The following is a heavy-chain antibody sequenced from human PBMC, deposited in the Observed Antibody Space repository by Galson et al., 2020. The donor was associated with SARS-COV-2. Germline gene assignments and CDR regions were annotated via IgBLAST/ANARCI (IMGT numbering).Heavy chain of an antibody. V-gene: IGHV3-33*01. CDR2: IWYDGSEK. J-gene: IGHJ1*01. D-gene: IGHD3-22*01. CDR1: GFTFRSYG. Sequence: GSLRLSCAASGFTFRSYGMHWVRQAPGKGLEWVAIIWYDGSEKYYADSVKGRFTISRDNSKNTLYLHLNSLRAEDTALYYCVRASDYDSGGEYFQHWGQGTVVIVSS. CDR3: VRASDYDSGGEYFQH.